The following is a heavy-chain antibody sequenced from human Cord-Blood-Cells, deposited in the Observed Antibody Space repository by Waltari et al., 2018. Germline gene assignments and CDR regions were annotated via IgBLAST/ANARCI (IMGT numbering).Heavy chain of an antibody. Sequence: QLQLQESGPGLVKPSETLSLTCTVSGGSISSSSYYWGWIRQPPGKGLEWFGSIYYSGSTYYNPSLKSRVTISVDTSKNQFSLKLSSVTAADTAVYYCARVGGDIYYDFWSGYYFDYWGQGTLVTVSS. D-gene: IGHD3-3*01. CDR3: ARVGGDIYYDFWSGYYFDY. CDR1: GGSISSSSYY. CDR2: IYYSGST. J-gene: IGHJ4*02. V-gene: IGHV4-39*01.